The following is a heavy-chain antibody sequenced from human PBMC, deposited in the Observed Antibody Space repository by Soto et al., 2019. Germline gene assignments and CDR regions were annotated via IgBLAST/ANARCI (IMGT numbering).Heavy chain of an antibody. V-gene: IGHV4-61*01. CDR3: ARDSDYYDSSGYYSMDV. D-gene: IGHD3-22*01. CDR1: GGSVSRGSYL. J-gene: IGHJ6*02. Sequence: SETLSLTCTVSGGSVSRGSYLWSWIRHPPGKGLEWIGYIYYSGSTNYNPSLKSRVTISVDTSKNQFSLKLSSVTAADTAVYYCARDSDYYDSSGYYSMDVWGQGTTVT. CDR2: IYYSGST.